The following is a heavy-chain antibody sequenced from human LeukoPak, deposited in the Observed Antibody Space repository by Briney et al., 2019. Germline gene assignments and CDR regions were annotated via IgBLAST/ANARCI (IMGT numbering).Heavy chain of an antibody. D-gene: IGHD5-18*01. CDR1: GGSMSSYY. Sequence: SETLSLTCTVSGGSMSSYYWSWIRQPPGKGLEWIGYIYYSGNTNYNPSLKRRVTISLDTSKNQFSLKLSSVTAADTAVYYCARGPRGYSYGHTGYNWFDPWGQGTLVTVSS. CDR3: ARGPRGYSYGHTGYNWFDP. V-gene: IGHV4-59*01. CDR2: IYYSGNT. J-gene: IGHJ5*02.